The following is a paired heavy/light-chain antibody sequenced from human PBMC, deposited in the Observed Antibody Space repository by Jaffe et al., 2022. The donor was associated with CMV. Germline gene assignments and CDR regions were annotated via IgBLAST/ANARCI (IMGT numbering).Heavy chain of an antibody. J-gene: IGHJ6*03. V-gene: IGHV3-48*03. D-gene: IGHD6-13*01. CDR3: ARENAQQLVLSREYYYYYMDV. Sequence: EVQLVESGGGLVQPGGSLRLSCAASGFTFSSYEMNWVRQAPGKGLEWVSYISSSGSTIYYADSVKGRFTISRDNAKNSLYLQMNSLRAEDTAVYYCARENAQQLVLSREYYYYYMDVWGKGTTVTVSS. CDR1: GFTFSSYE. CDR2: ISSSGSTI.
Light chain of an antibody. CDR2: LGS. Sequence: DIVMTQSPLSLPVTPGEPASISCRSSQSLLHSNGYNYLDWYLQKPGQSPQLLIYLGSNRASGVPDRFSGSGSGTDFTLKISRVEAEDVGVYYCMQALQTPRRTFGGGTKVEIK. CDR1: QSLLHSNGYNY. V-gene: IGKV2-28*01. CDR3: MQALQTPRRT. J-gene: IGKJ4*01.